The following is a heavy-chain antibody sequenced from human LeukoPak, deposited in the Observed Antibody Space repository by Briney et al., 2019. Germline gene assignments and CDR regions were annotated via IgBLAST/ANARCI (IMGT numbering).Heavy chain of an antibody. CDR1: GFSLSTSGVG. CDR3: THQYYDYVWGTYRYFDY. J-gene: IGHJ4*02. Sequence: SGPTLVNPTQTLTLTCTFSGFSLSTSGVGVGWIRQPPGKALEWLALIYWDDGKRYSPSLKSRLTITKDTSKNQVVLTMINMDPVDTATYYCTHQYYDYVWGTYRYFDYWGQGTLVTVSS. V-gene: IGHV2-5*02. D-gene: IGHD3-16*02. CDR2: IYWDDGK.